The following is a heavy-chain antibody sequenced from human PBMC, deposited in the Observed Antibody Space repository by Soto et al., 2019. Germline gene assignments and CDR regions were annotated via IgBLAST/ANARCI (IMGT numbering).Heavy chain of an antibody. Sequence: GSLRLSCAASGFTFSSYGMHWVRQAPGKGLEWVAVIWYDGSNKYYADSVKGRFTISRDNSKNTLYLQMNSLRAEDTAVYYCARGPAYYYYYGMDVWGQGTTVTVS. CDR3: ARGPAYYYYYGMDV. CDR1: GFTFSSYG. J-gene: IGHJ6*02. V-gene: IGHV3-33*01. CDR2: IWYDGSNK.